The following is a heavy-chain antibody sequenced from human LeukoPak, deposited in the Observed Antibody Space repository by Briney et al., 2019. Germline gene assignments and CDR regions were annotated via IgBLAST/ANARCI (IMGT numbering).Heavy chain of an antibody. J-gene: IGHJ3*02. CDR3: TRRYNYDSSGYYYVRDAFDI. Sequence: PGGSLRLSCAASGFTFSSYWMSWVRQAPGKGLEWVANIKQDGSEKYYVDSVKGRFTISRDNAKNSLYLQMNRLRAEDTAVYYCTRRYNYDSSGYYYVRDAFDIWGQGTMVTVSS. CDR2: IKQDGSEK. D-gene: IGHD3-22*01. V-gene: IGHV3-7*01. CDR1: GFTFSSYW.